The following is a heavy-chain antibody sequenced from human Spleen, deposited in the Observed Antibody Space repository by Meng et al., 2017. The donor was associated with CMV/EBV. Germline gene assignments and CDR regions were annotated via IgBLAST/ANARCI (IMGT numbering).Heavy chain of an antibody. D-gene: IGHD2-2*01. CDR2: ISAYDGDT. CDR1: GYTFSSYG. CDR3: ARDLLSSSTSCYGGNWFDP. Sequence: ASVMVSCKASGYTFSSYGISWVRQAPGQGLEWMGWISAYDGDTNYPKKFQGRVTMTRDTSTSTVYMELSSLRSEDTAVYYCARDLLSSSTSCYGGNWFDPWGQGTLVTVSS. V-gene: IGHV1-18*01. J-gene: IGHJ5*02.